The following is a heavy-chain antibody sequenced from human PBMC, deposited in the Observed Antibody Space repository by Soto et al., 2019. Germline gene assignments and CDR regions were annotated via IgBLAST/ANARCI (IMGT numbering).Heavy chain of an antibody. D-gene: IGHD1-7*01. Sequence: GGSLRLSCAASGFTFSSYGMHWVRQAPGKGLEWVAVISYDGSNKYYADSVKGRFTISRDNSKNTLYLQMNSLRAEDTAVYYCAKNHLELHHYFDYWGQGTLVTVSS. J-gene: IGHJ4*02. CDR3: AKNHLELHHYFDY. CDR2: ISYDGSNK. CDR1: GFTFSSYG. V-gene: IGHV3-30*18.